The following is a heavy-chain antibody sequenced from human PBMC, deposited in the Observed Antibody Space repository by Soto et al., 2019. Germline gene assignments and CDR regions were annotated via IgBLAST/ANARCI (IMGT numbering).Heavy chain of an antibody. Sequence: GGSLRLSCAASGFTFSNAWMNWVRQAPGKGLEWVGRIKSKTDGGTTDYAAPVKGRFTISRDDSKNTLYLQMNSLKTEDTAVYYCTREDYDSSGYPRGFDYWGQGTLVTVSS. V-gene: IGHV3-15*07. D-gene: IGHD3-22*01. CDR2: IKSKTDGGTT. J-gene: IGHJ4*02. CDR3: TREDYDSSGYPRGFDY. CDR1: GFTFSNAW.